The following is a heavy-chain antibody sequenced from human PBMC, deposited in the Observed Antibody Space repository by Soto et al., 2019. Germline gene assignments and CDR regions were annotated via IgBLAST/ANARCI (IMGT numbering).Heavy chain of an antibody. CDR2: INPGSGDT. CDR1: GYTFTGYY. V-gene: IGHV1-2*04. CDR3: ARAEYGGADFDY. D-gene: IGHD2-21*01. J-gene: IGHJ4*02. Sequence: ASVKVSCKASGYTFTGYYIHWVRQAPGQGLDWMGWINPGSGDTTYAQKFQDWVTMTGDTSISTAYMELNRLRSDDTAVFYCARAEYGGADFDYWGQGTLVTVS.